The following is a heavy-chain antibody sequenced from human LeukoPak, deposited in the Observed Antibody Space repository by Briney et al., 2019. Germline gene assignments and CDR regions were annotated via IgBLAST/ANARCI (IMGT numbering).Heavy chain of an antibody. CDR2: INYTGST. V-gene: IGHV4-34*01. J-gene: IGHJ3*02. CDR3: ARDPPPYYYGSGNDAFDI. Sequence: SETLSLTCAVYGGSFSGFYWSWIRHVPGKGLEWIGEINYTGSTSYNPSLKSRVTISVDTSKNQFSLKLSSVTAADTAVYYCARDPPPYYYGSGNDAFDIWGQGTMVTVSS. D-gene: IGHD3-10*01. CDR1: GGSFSGFY.